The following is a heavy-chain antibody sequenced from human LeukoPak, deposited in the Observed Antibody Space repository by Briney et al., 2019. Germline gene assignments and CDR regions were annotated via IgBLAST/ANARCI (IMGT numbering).Heavy chain of an antibody. V-gene: IGHV3-48*04. J-gene: IGHJ5*02. D-gene: IGHD2-2*01. CDR1: GFTFSSYS. CDR3: ARDPCGSTSCYLKS. CDR2: ISSSGSTI. Sequence: GGSLRFSCAASGFTFSSYSMNWVRQAPGKGLEWVSYISSSGSTIYYADSVKGRFTISRDNAKSSVYLQMNRLSAEDTAIYYCARDPCGSTSCYLKSWGQGTLVTVSS.